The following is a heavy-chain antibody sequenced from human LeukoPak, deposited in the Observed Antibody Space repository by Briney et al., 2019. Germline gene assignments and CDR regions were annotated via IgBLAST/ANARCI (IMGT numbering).Heavy chain of an antibody. V-gene: IGHV3-30*04. Sequence: GGSLRLSCAASGFTFSDYAMHWVRQAPGKGLEWVTVISYDAKNNYYADSVKGRFTISRDNSKNTLYLQMNSLRGEDTAVYYCARGDSAGGRKPFDIWGQGTMVTVSS. CDR3: ARGDSAGGRKPFDI. CDR2: ISYDAKNN. CDR1: GFTFSDYA. J-gene: IGHJ3*02. D-gene: IGHD2-15*01.